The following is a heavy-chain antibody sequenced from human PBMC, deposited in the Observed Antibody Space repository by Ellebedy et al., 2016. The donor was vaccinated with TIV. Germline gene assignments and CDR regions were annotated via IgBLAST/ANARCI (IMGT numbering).Heavy chain of an antibody. CDR1: GGSFSGYY. CDR3: ARESGKHDYFGLDA. V-gene: IGHV4-34*01. J-gene: IGHJ6*02. D-gene: IGHD4-23*01. CDR2: ITHSGNT. Sequence: MPSETLSLTCAVYGGSFSGYYWTWISQSPGQGLEWSGEITHSGNTKYNPSPKSRVTISVDTSKNQFSLRLSSVTAADTAVYYCARESGKHDYFGLDAWGQGTTVTVSS.